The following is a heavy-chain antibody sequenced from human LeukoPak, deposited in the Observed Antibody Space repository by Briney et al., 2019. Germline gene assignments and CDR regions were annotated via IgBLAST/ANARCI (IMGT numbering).Heavy chain of an antibody. CDR3: ARGAATGYYYYGMDV. CDR2: ISAYNGNT. Sequence: ASVKVSCKASGYTFISYGISWVRQAPGQGLEWMGWISAYNGNTNYAQKLQGRVTMTTDTSTSTAYMELRSLRSDDTAVYYCARGAATGYYYYGMDVWGQGTTVTVSS. V-gene: IGHV1-18*01. J-gene: IGHJ6*02. D-gene: IGHD7-27*01. CDR1: GYTFISYG.